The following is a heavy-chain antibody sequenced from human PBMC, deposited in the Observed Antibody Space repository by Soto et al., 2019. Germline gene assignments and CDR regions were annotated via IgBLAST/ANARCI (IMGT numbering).Heavy chain of an antibody. V-gene: IGHV4-31*03. CDR3: ARSLGYYAFDI. CDR1: GGSISSGGYY. J-gene: IGHJ3*02. CDR2: MYNSGNT. D-gene: IGHD1-26*01. Sequence: QVQLQESGPGLVKPSQTLSLTCTVSGGSISSGGYYWNWIRQHPGKGLEWIGYMYNSGNTYYNPSLKSRVTVSVDTSKNQFSLKLSSVNAADTAVYYCARSLGYYAFDIWGQGTVVTVSS.